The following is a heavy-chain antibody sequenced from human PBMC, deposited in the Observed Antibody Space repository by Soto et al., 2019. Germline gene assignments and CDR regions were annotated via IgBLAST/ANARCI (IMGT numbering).Heavy chain of an antibody. CDR1: GFTFDDYT. D-gene: IGHD2-2*01. V-gene: IGHV3-43*01. Sequence: EVQLVESGGVVVQPGGSLRLSCAASGFTFDDYTMHWVRQAPGKGLEWVSLISWDGGSTYYADSVKGRFTISRDNSKNSLYLQMNSLRTEDTALYYCAKDMRGPAAMGDYYYYYGMDVWGQGTTVTVSS. CDR3: AKDMRGPAAMGDYYYYYGMDV. CDR2: ISWDGGST. J-gene: IGHJ6*02.